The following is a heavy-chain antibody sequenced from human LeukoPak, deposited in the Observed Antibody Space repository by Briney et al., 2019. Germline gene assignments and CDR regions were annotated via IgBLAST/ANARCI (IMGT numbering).Heavy chain of an antibody. CDR2: VYFTGST. V-gene: IGHV4-39*01. D-gene: IGHD5-12*01. Sequence: SETLSLTCTVSGDSISSNSYYWGWIRQPPGKGLEWIASVYFTGSTYYNPSLKSRVTISTDTSKNQPSLRLSSVTAADTAVYYCASYRGYSGYDAPSYFDSWGQGTLVTVSS. J-gene: IGHJ4*02. CDR1: GDSISSNSYY. CDR3: ASYRGYSGYDAPSYFDS.